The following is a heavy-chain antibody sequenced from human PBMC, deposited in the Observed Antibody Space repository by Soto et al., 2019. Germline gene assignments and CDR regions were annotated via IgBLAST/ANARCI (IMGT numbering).Heavy chain of an antibody. CDR1: GFTFSSYS. J-gene: IGHJ5*02. V-gene: IGHV3-21*01. Sequence: GGSLRLSCAASGFTFSSYSMNWVRQAPGKGLEWVSSISSSSSYIYYADSVKGRFTISRDNAKNSLYLQMNSLRAEDTAVYYCAGGRGSGWYDNWFDPWGQGTLVTVSS. CDR2: ISSSSSYI. CDR3: AGGRGSGWYDNWFDP. D-gene: IGHD6-19*01.